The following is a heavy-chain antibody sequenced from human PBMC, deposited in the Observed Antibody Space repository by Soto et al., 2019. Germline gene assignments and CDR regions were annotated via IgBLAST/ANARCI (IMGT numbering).Heavy chain of an antibody. D-gene: IGHD6-19*01. V-gene: IGHV3-21*01. Sequence: EVQLVESGGGLVKPGGSLRLSCAASGFTFSSYSMNWVRQAPGKGLEWVSSISSSSSYIYYADSVKGRFTISRDNAKNSLYRQINSLRAEDTAVYYCARSPRAVAGEFDYWGQGTLVTVSS. CDR2: ISSSSSYI. CDR3: ARSPRAVAGEFDY. CDR1: GFTFSSYS. J-gene: IGHJ4*02.